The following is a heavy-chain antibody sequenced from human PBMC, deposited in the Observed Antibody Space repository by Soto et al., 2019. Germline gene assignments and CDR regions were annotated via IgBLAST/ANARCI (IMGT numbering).Heavy chain of an antibody. CDR3: ARARGGRGTTVTRYYYYGMDV. V-gene: IGHV4-31*03. J-gene: IGHJ6*02. CDR1: CGSISSGGYY. CDR2: IYYSGST. Sequence: SETLSLTCTVSCGSISSGGYYWSWIRQHPGKGLEWIGYIYYSGSTYYNPSLKSRVTISVDTSKNQFSLKLSSVTAADTAVYYCARARGGRGTTVTRYYYYGMDVWGQGTTVTVSS. D-gene: IGHD4-17*01.